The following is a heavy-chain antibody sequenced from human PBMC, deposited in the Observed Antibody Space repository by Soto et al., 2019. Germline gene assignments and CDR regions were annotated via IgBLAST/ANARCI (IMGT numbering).Heavy chain of an antibody. V-gene: IGHV3-30*18. CDR3: AKVAHSTGTFDY. J-gene: IGHJ4*02. CDR2: ISYDGSNK. D-gene: IGHD3-3*02. Sequence: VGSLRLSCAASGFTFSSYGMHWVRQAPGKGLEWVAVISYDGSNKYYADSVKGRFTISRDNSKNTLYLQMNSLRVEDTAVYYCAKVAHSTGTFDYWGQGTLVTVSS. CDR1: GFTFSSYG.